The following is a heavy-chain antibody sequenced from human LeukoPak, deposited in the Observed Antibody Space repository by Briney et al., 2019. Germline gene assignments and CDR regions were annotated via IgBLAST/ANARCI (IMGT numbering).Heavy chain of an antibody. CDR3: ARDEYSYGSDY. CDR2: INPNSGDT. CDR1: GYTFTGYY. J-gene: IGHJ4*02. D-gene: IGHD5-18*01. Sequence: GASVKVSCKASGYTFTGYYVHWVRQAPGQGLEWMGRINPNSGDTNYAQKLQGRVTMTTDTSTSTAYMELRSLRSDDTAVYYCARDEYSYGSDYWGQGTLVTVSS. V-gene: IGHV1-2*06.